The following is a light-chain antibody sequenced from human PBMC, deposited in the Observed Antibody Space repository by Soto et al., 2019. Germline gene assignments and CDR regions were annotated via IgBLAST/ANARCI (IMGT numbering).Light chain of an antibody. V-gene: IGKV1-5*03. CDR1: QSISSW. CDR3: QQYDSYPRT. Sequence: DIQMTQSPSTLSASVGDGVTITCRASQSISSWLAWYQQKPGKAPNLLIYKASTLESGVPSRFSGSGSGTEFTLTISSLQPDDFATYYCQQYDSYPRTFGQGTKVEIK. CDR2: KAS. J-gene: IGKJ1*01.